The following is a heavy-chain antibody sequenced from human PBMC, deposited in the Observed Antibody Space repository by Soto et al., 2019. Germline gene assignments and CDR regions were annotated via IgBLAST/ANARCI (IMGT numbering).Heavy chain of an antibody. V-gene: IGHV4-34*01. CDR3: PRGGSNDWQVAFDI. CDR1: GGSFSTYY. CDR2: INHSGSN. D-gene: IGHD3-9*01. J-gene: IGHJ3*02. Sequence: QLQQWGAGLLKPSETLSITCVVSGGSFSTYYYNWIRQSPGKGLEWIEEINHSGSNNYSPSLKSRVTMSLDTSKNQFSLKLTSVTAADTAVYYCPRGGSNDWQVAFDIWGQGTMVTVSS.